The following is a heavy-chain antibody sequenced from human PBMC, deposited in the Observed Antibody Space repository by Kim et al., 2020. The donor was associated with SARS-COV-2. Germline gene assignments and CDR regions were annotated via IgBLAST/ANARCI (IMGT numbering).Heavy chain of an antibody. CDR1: GYTFTGYY. CDR3: ARYPRIAVAGNHYYGMDV. CDR2: INPNSGGT. J-gene: IGHJ6*02. V-gene: IGHV1-2*06. Sequence: ASVKVSCKASGYTFTGYYMHWVRQAPGQGLEWMGRINPNSGGTNYAQKFQGRVTMTRDTSISTAYMELSRLRSDDTAVYYCARYPRIAVAGNHYYGMDVWGQGTTVTVSS. D-gene: IGHD6-19*01.